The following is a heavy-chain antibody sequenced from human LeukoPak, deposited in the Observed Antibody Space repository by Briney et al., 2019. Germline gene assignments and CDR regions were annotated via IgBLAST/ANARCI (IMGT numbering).Heavy chain of an antibody. CDR3: AKISRVVVAGPFDY. V-gene: IGHV3-23*01. CDR1: GFTFSSYA. Sequence: GGSLRLSCAASGFTFSSYAMSWVRQAPGKGLEWVSAISGSGGSTYYADSVKGRFTISRDNSKNTLYLEMNSLRAEDTAVYYCAKISRVVVAGPFDYWGQGTLVTVSS. CDR2: ISGSGGST. D-gene: IGHD2-15*01. J-gene: IGHJ4*02.